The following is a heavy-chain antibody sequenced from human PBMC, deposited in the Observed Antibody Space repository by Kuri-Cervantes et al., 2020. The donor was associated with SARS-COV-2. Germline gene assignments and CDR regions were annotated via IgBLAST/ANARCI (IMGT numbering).Heavy chain of an antibody. Sequence: GESLKISCAASGFTVSSNHMSWVRQAPGKGLEWVSLIYSGGSTDYAESVKGRFTISRDNSKNTLYLQMNSLRAEDTAVYYCAREGWELLDYWGQGTLVTVSS. V-gene: IGHV3-66*02. CDR1: GFTVSSNH. CDR2: IYSGGST. CDR3: AREGWELLDY. D-gene: IGHD1-26*01. J-gene: IGHJ4*02.